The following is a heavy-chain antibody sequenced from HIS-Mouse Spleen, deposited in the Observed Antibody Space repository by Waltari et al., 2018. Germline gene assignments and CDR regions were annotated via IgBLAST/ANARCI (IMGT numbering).Heavy chain of an antibody. V-gene: IGHV4-39*07. J-gene: IGHJ2*01. CDR2: IYYSGST. D-gene: IGHD6-13*01. CDR3: AREIPYSSSWYDWYFDL. Sequence: QLQLQESGPGLVKPSETLSLTCTVSGGSISSSSYYWGWIRQPPGKGLEWIGSIYYSGSTYSNQSIKSRVTISVDTSQTQFSLKLSSVTAADTAVYYCAREIPYSSSWYDWYFDLWGQGTLVTVSS. CDR1: GGSISSSSYY.